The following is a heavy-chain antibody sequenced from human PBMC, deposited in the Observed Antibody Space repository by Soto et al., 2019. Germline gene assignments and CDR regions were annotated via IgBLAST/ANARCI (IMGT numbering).Heavy chain of an antibody. CDR1: GGSISNSGDYY. V-gene: IGHV4-30-4*01. Sequence: SETLSLTCTVSGGSISNSGDYYWSWIRQSPGRGLEWIGYIYHTGTTYYNPSLRGRAVVSADTSENQFSLKLSSVTAADTAMYYCARERAYSYGYEDYWGQGTLVTVSS. J-gene: IGHJ4*02. CDR3: ARERAYSYGYEDY. CDR2: IYHTGTT. D-gene: IGHD5-18*01.